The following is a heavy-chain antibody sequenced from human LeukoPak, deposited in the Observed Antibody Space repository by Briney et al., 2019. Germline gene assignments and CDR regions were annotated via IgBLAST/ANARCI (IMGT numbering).Heavy chain of an antibody. Sequence: GGSLRLSCAASGFTFSSYSMNWVRQAPGKGLEWVSSISSSSSYIYYADSVKGRFTISRDNAKNSPYLQMNSLRAEDTAVYYCASVPIFGVVIIDDYWGQGTLVTVSS. CDR3: ASVPIFGVVIIDDY. CDR1: GFTFSSYS. CDR2: ISSSSSYI. V-gene: IGHV3-21*01. J-gene: IGHJ4*02. D-gene: IGHD3-3*01.